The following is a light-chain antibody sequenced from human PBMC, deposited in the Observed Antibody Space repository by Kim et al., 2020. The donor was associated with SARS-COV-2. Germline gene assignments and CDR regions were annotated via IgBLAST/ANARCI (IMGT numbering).Light chain of an antibody. CDR2: RAS. CDR1: QSVGSSY. CDR3: QQYDTSPHT. Sequence: SPAGRATLSCRASQSVGSSYLAWYQQRPGQAPRLLIYRASTRATGAPDRFRGSGSGTDFTLTIRRLESEDSGVFYCQQYDTSPHTFGQGTKVEIK. V-gene: IGKV3-20*01. J-gene: IGKJ2*01.